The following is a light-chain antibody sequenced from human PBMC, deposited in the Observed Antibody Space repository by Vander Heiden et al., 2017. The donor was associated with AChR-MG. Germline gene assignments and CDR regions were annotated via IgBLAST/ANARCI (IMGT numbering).Light chain of an antibody. CDR2: AAS. CDR1: QSISSY. CDR3: QQSYSTPPYT. Sequence: DMQLSQRPSSLSASVGERITIPCRASQSISSYMNWYQQKPGKAPKLLIYAASSLRGRVPSRFSSSGSGTDFTLTISSLQPEDFAAYYCQQSYSTPPYTFGQGTKLEIK. V-gene: IGKV1-39*01. J-gene: IGKJ2*01.